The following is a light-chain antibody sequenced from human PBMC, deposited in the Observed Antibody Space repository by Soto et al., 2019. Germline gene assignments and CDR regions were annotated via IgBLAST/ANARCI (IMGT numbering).Light chain of an antibody. CDR1: QSVSSS. J-gene: IGKJ2*01. Sequence: EIVMTQSPATLSVSPGERATLSCRASQSVSSSLAWYQQKPGQAPRLLFYGASTRATGVPARFSGSGSGTEFALTNSSLQSEDLAVYYCQQYNNWLYTFGQGTKLEIK. V-gene: IGKV3-15*01. CDR3: QQYNNWLYT. CDR2: GAS.